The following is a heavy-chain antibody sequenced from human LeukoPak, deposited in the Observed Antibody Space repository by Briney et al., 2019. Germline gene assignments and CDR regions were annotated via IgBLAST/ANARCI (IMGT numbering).Heavy chain of an antibody. Sequence: GGSLRLSCAASGFTFSRYGMHWVRQAPGKGLEWLAVISNDGSNKYYIDSVKGQFIISRDNSKNTLFLQMNSLRAEDTAVYYCATRKYSWVDYWGQGTLVTVSS. D-gene: IGHD5-18*01. CDR1: GFTFSRYG. CDR2: ISNDGSNK. V-gene: IGHV3-30*03. CDR3: ATRKYSWVDY. J-gene: IGHJ4*02.